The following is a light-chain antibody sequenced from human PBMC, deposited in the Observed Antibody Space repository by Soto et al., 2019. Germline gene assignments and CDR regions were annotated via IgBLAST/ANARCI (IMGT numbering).Light chain of an antibody. CDR2: EVI. Sequence: QSALTQPPSASGSPGQSVTISCTGTSSDVGGYNYVSWYQQHPGKAPKLMIYEVIKRPSGVPDRFSGSKSGNTASLTVTGLQAEDEADYYCSSYAGNNNLRVFGGGTKLTAL. V-gene: IGLV2-8*01. CDR3: SSYAGNNNLRV. CDR1: SSDVGGYNY. J-gene: IGLJ2*01.